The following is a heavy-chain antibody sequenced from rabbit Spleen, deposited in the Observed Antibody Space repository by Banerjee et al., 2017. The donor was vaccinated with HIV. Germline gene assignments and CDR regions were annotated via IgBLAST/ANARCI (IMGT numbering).Heavy chain of an antibody. Sequence: QEQLEESGGDLVQPEGSLTLTCTASGIDFSSYYYMCWVRQAPGKGLEWIACIDSGSSGFTYFASWAKGRFTISKTSSTTVTLQMTSLTAADTATYFCARDSGSSFSSYGMDLWGQGTLVTVS. CDR1: GIDFSSYYY. J-gene: IGHJ6*01. CDR2: IDSGSSGFT. D-gene: IGHD8-1*01. V-gene: IGHV1S45*01. CDR3: ARDSGSSFSSYGMDL.